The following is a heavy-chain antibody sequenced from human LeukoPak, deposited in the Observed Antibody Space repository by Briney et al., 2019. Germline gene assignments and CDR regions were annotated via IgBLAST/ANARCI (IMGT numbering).Heavy chain of an antibody. CDR1: TFTFSHYG. Sequence: GGSLRLSCAASTFTFSHYGMHWVRQAPGKGLEWVAVIWNDGSSQYYADSVKGRFTVSRDNSQKTLYLQMNSLRPEDTAVYYCAKDAERGFDYSNSLEKWGQGTLVTVSS. CDR3: AKDAERGFDYSNSLEK. CDR2: IWNDGSSQ. J-gene: IGHJ4*02. D-gene: IGHD4-11*01. V-gene: IGHV3-33*06.